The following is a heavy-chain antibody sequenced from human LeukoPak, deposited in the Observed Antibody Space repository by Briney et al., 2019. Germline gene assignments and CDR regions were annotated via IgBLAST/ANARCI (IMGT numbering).Heavy chain of an antibody. CDR1: GITISSYA. D-gene: IGHD2-15*01. CDR2: ISYDGSNK. J-gene: IGHJ4*02. CDR3: ARHRVDSGGQQLDGFDY. V-gene: IGHV3-30*04. Sequence: GGSLRLSCAVSGITISSYAMRWVRQAPGKGLEWVAIISYDGSNKHFADSVKGRFSIFRDISKNTLYLQMNSLRAEDTAIYYCARHRVDSGGQQLDGFDYWGQGTLVTVSS.